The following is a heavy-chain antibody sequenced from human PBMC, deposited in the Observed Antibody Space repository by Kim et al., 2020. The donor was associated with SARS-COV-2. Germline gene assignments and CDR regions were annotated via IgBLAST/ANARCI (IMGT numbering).Heavy chain of an antibody. CDR2: IYYSGST. Sequence: SETLSLTCTVSGGSISSGDYYWSWIRQPPGKGLEWIGYIYYSGSTYYNPSLKSRVTISVDTSKNQFSLKLSSVTAADTAVYYCARVGGLLWFGMETRGAFDIWGQGTMVTVSS. V-gene: IGHV4-30-4*01. CDR3: ARVGGLLWFGMETRGAFDI. D-gene: IGHD3-10*01. CDR1: GGSISSGDYY. J-gene: IGHJ3*02.